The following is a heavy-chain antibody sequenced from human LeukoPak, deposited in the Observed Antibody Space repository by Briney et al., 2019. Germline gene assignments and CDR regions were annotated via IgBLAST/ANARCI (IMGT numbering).Heavy chain of an antibody. Sequence: SETLSLTCTVSGGPISSYYWSWIRQPAGRGLEWIGRIYTSGSTNYNPSLESRVTMSVDTSKNQFSLRLSSVTAADTAVYYCARYCSSTNCYHWYFDLWGRGTLVTVSS. V-gene: IGHV4-4*07. D-gene: IGHD2-2*01. CDR1: GGPISSYY. J-gene: IGHJ2*01. CDR2: IYTSGST. CDR3: ARYCSSTNCYHWYFDL.